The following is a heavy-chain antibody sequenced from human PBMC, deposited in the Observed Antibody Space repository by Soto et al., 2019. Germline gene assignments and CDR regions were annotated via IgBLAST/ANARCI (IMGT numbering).Heavy chain of an antibody. J-gene: IGHJ5*02. Sequence: TLSLTCTDSGGSISGGGYYWSWIRQHPGKGLEWIGYIYYSGSTYYNPSLKSRVTISVDTSKNQFSLKLSSVTAADTAVYYCATGTGGWFDPWGQGTLVTVSS. CDR3: ATGTGGWFDP. V-gene: IGHV4-31*03. CDR1: GGSISGGGYY. D-gene: IGHD2-8*02. CDR2: IYYSGST.